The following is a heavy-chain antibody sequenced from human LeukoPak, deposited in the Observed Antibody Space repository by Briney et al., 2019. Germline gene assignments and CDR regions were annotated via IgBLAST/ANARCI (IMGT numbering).Heavy chain of an antibody. J-gene: IGHJ4*02. Sequence: PPGGSLRLSCAASGFTFSSYGMHWVRQAPGKGLEWVAFIRYDGSNKYYADSVKGRFTISRDNSKNTLYLQMNSLRAEDTAVYYCAKYHRPGEEPPTYFDYWGQGTLVTVSS. D-gene: IGHD3-10*01. CDR2: IRYDGSNK. CDR1: GFTFSSYG. V-gene: IGHV3-30*02. CDR3: AKYHRPGEEPPTYFDY.